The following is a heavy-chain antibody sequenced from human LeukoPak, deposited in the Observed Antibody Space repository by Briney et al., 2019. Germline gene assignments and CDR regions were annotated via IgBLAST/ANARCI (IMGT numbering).Heavy chain of an antibody. CDR3: ATSHDSAGND. CDR2: IRHDGNAK. CDR1: GFAFSDFW. J-gene: IGHJ4*02. D-gene: IGHD2-15*01. V-gene: IGHV3-7*01. Sequence: GGSLRLSCAASGFAFSDFWMSWVRQAPGKGLEWVANIRHDGNAKNYVPSVRGRFTISRDNAKNSPYLQMNSLTVEDTAVYYCATSHDSAGNDWGQGTLVTVSS.